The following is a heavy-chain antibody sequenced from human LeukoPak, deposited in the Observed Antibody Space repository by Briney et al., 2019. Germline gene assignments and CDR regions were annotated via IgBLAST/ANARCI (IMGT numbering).Heavy chain of an antibody. D-gene: IGHD1-1*01. CDR2: INHSGST. CDR1: GGSFSDYY. CDR3: ARVAHPSWNGYYLGS. V-gene: IGHV4-34*01. Sequence: PSETLSLTCAVYGGSFSDYYWTWVRQSPGKGLKWIGEINHSGSTNYNPSLKSRVTISADTSKSQFSLKVTSVTAADTALYYCARVAHPSWNGYYLGSWGHGTLVTISS. J-gene: IGHJ4*01.